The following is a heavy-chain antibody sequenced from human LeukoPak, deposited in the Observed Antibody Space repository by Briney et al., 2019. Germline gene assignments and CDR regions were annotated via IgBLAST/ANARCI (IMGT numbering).Heavy chain of an antibody. D-gene: IGHD3-22*01. CDR3: ARVGDSSGYLGNYYFDY. V-gene: IGHV4-59*01. J-gene: IGHJ4*02. CDR1: GGSISSYY. CDR2: IYYSGST. Sequence: SETLSLTCTVSGGSISSYYWSWIRQPPGKGLEWIGYIYYSGSTNYNPSLKSRVTISVDTSKNQFSLKLSSVTAADTAVYYCARVGDSSGYLGNYYFDYWGQGTLVTVSS.